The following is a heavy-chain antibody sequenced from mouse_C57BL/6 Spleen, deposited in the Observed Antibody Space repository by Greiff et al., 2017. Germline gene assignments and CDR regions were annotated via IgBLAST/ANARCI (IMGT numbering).Heavy chain of an antibody. D-gene: IGHD1-1*01. Sequence: DVQLVESGGGLVQPKGSLKLSCAASGFSFNTYAMNWVRQAPGKGLEWVARIRSKSNNYATYYADSVKDRFTISRDDSESMLYLQMNNLKTEDTAMYYCVRHRGYYGSSSYYYAMDYWGQGTSVTVSS. V-gene: IGHV10-1*01. CDR2: IRSKSNNYAT. J-gene: IGHJ4*01. CDR3: VRHRGYYGSSSYYYAMDY. CDR1: GFSFNTYA.